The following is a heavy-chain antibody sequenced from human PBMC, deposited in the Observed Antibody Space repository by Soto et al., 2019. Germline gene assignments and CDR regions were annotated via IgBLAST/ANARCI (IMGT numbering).Heavy chain of an antibody. Sequence: DVQLLESGGGLVQPGGSLRLSCAASGFTFNNYAMNWVRQAPGTGLEWVSTISGNGGSTYYADSVKGRFTISRDNSKNMLYLQMNSLRAEDTALYYCAKGGLITTSPYDFDYWGQGTLVTVSS. CDR3: AKGGLITTSPYDFDY. CDR2: ISGNGGST. V-gene: IGHV3-23*01. J-gene: IGHJ4*02. CDR1: GFTFNNYA. D-gene: IGHD3-16*01.